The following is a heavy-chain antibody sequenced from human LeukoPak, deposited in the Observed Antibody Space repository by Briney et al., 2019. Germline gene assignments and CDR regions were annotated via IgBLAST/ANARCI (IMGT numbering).Heavy chain of an antibody. D-gene: IGHD3-3*01. Sequence: SETLSLTCAVYGGSFSGYYWSWIRQPPGKGLGWIGEINHSGSTNYNPSLKSRVTISVDTSKNQFSLKLSSVTAADTAVYYCARANYDFWSGYYIDFYYYYYMDVWGKGTTVTVSS. V-gene: IGHV4-34*01. CDR3: ARANYDFWSGYYIDFYYYYYMDV. CDR2: INHSGST. J-gene: IGHJ6*03. CDR1: GGSFSGYY.